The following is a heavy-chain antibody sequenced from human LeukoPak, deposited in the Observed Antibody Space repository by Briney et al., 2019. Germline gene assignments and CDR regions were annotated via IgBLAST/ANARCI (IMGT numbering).Heavy chain of an antibody. J-gene: IGHJ1*01. CDR2: ISWNSGSI. CDR3: AREAAAGTKYFQH. D-gene: IGHD6-13*01. V-gene: IGHV3-9*03. CDR1: GFTFDDYA. Sequence: GGSLRLSCAASGFTFDDYAMHWVRQAPGKGLEWVSGISWNSGSIGYADSVKGRFTISRDNSKNTLYLQMGSLRAEDMAVYYCAREAAAGTKYFQHWGQGTLVTVSS.